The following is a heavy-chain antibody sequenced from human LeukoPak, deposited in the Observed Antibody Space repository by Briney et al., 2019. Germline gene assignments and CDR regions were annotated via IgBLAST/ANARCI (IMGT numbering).Heavy chain of an antibody. J-gene: IGHJ1*01. CDR2: INTGNGNT. CDR1: GGTFSSYA. D-gene: IGHD3-22*01. V-gene: IGHV1-3*04. Sequence: ASVKVSCKASGGTFSSYAISWVRQAPRQSPEWMGWINTGNGNTKSSQKFQDRVTLTRDTSASTAYMELNSLSSEDTAVYYCARVPLSDPSGHYYPHWGQGTLVTVSS. CDR3: ARVPLSDPSGHYYPH.